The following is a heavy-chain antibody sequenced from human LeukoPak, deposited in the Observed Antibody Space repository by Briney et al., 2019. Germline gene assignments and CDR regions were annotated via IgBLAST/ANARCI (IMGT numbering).Heavy chain of an antibody. V-gene: IGHV4-61*02. Sequence: SETLSLTCTVSGGSISSGSYFWSWIRQPAGKGLEWIGRIYTSGTTDYKPSLESRVTMSVDTSKNQFSLKLSFVTAADTAVYYCARADARSRSWFDPWGQGTLVTVSS. D-gene: IGHD3-3*01. J-gene: IGHJ5*02. CDR3: ARADARSRSWFDP. CDR2: IYTSGTT. CDR1: GGSISSGSYF.